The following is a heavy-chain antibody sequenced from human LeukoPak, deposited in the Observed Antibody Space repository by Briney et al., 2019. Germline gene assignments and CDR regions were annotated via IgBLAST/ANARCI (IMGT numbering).Heavy chain of an antibody. CDR3: ARDDTYFYDSSGHGFDF. Sequence: SETLSLTCTVSGDSISSSPYYWGWVRQPPGKGLEWIGSIYYIGSTHYNPSLKRRVTISVDTSKNQFSLKLSSVTAADTALYFCARDDTYFYDSSGHGFDFWGQGTLVTVSS. D-gene: IGHD3-22*01. CDR1: GDSISSSPYY. J-gene: IGHJ4*02. CDR2: IYYIGST. V-gene: IGHV4-39*07.